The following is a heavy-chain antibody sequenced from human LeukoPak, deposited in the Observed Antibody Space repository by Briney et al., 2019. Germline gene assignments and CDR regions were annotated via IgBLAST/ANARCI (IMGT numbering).Heavy chain of an antibody. CDR2: ISSSTSYM. D-gene: IGHD2-2*01. J-gene: IGHJ4*02. CDR1: GFIFSSYS. CDR3: ASSTSRAGGPGGHSFDY. Sequence: PGGSLRLSCAASGFIFSSYSMNWVRQAPGKGLECVSSISSSTSYMYYADSVKGRFTISRDNAKNSLYLQVNSLRADDTAVYYCASSTSRAGGPGGHSFDYWGQGTLVTVSS. V-gene: IGHV3-21*01.